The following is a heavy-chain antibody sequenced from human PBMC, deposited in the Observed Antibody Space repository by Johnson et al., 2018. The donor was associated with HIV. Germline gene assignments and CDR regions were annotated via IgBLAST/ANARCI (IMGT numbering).Heavy chain of an antibody. V-gene: IGHV3-30*04. Sequence: QVQLVESGGGVVQPGRSLRLSCAASGFSFSNYAMHWVRQAPGKGLEWVAVISYDGSKKYHADSVKGRFTISRDNSKNTLYLQMNSLRTEDTAVYYCAGDRWEEPAALDMCGQGTMVTVSS. D-gene: IGHD1-14*01. CDR1: GFSFSNYA. CDR3: AGDRWEEPAALDM. CDR2: ISYDGSKK. J-gene: IGHJ3*02.